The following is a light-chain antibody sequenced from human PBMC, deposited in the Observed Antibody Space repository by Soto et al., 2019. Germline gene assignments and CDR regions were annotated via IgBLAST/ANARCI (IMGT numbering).Light chain of an antibody. J-gene: IGLJ1*01. CDR1: SSDVGAYNY. CDR3: CSYAGSYTFV. V-gene: IGLV2-11*01. CDR2: DVT. Sequence: QSALTQPRSVSGSPEQSVTISCTGTSSDVGAYNYVSWYQQHPGKAPKLMIYDVTERPSGVPDRFSGSKSGNTASLTISGLQAEDEADYYCCSYAGSYTFVFGTGTKLTVL.